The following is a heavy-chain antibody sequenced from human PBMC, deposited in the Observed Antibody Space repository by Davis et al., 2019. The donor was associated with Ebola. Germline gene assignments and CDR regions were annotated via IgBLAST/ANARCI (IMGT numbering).Heavy chain of an antibody. V-gene: IGHV4-59*11. CDR3: ARDTRPLGGESYDDTFDN. CDR1: GGSLNNHY. Sequence: PSETLSPTCTVSGGSLNNHYWSWVRQPPGRGLEWVGFITYIGNTNSNPSLKSRVTISVDTSKNQLSLKLTSVTAADTAVYYCARDTRPLGGESYDDTFDNWGRGTLVTVSS. CDR2: ITYIGNT. D-gene: IGHD2-21*01. J-gene: IGHJ3*02.